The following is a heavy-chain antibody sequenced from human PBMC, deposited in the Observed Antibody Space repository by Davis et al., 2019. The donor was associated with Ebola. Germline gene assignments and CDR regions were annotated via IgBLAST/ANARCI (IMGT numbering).Heavy chain of an antibody. CDR2: INHSGST. J-gene: IGHJ4*02. V-gene: IGHV4-34*01. CDR1: GGSFSGYY. Sequence: PGGSLRLSCAVYGGSFSGYYWSWIRQPPGKGLEWIGEINHSGSTNYNPSLKSRVTISVDTSKNQFSLKLSSVTAADTAVYYCARTQGRRYSSGYHDYWGQGTLVTVSS. CDR3: ARTQGRRYSSGYHDY. D-gene: IGHD3-22*01.